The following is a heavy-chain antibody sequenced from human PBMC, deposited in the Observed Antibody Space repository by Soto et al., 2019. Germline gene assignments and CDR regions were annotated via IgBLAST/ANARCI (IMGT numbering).Heavy chain of an antibody. CDR1: GGSVSSYNW. CDR3: AKVRDDYRNGYYTRDGPFDP. CDR2: IYHSGST. D-gene: IGHD3-3*01. Sequence: PSETLSLTCAVSGGSVSSYNWWSWVRQPPGKGLEWIGEIYHSGSTNYNPSLQSRVTISIDKSKNQFSLKLSSVTAADTAVYFCAKVRDDYRNGYYTRDGPFDPWGQGTLVTVS. J-gene: IGHJ5*02. V-gene: IGHV4-4*02.